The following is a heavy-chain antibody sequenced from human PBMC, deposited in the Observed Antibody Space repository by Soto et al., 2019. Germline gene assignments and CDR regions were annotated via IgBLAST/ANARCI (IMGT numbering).Heavy chain of an antibody. CDR3: TKGYAMDV. Sequence: ASVKVSCKASGNTFPNYDINWGRQATGQGLEWMGWMNINSGNTGYAQKFQGRVTMTRNTSISTAYMELSSLRSDDTALYYCTKGYAMDVWGQGTTVTVSS. CDR1: GNTFPNYD. J-gene: IGHJ6*02. CDR2: MNINSGNT. V-gene: IGHV1-8*01.